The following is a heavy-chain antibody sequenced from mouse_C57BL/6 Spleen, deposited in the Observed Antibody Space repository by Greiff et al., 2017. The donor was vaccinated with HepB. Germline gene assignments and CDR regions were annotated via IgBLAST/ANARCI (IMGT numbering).Heavy chain of an antibody. CDR1: GYSITSGYY. CDR3: ARDRGVLHPDFDY. J-gene: IGHJ2*01. D-gene: IGHD1-1*01. Sequence: EVKLQQSGPGLVKPSQSLSLTCSVTGYSITSGYYWNWIRQFPGNKLEWMGYISYDGSNNYNPSLKNRISITRDTSKNQFFLKLNSVTTEDTATYYCARDRGVLHPDFDYWGQGTTLTVSS. CDR2: ISYDGSN. V-gene: IGHV3-6*01.